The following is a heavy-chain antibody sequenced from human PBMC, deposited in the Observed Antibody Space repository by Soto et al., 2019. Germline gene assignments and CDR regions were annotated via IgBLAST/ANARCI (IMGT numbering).Heavy chain of an antibody. Sequence: QVQLVQSGAEVKKPGASVKVSCRAFGYTLTGYYMHWVRQAPGQGLEWMGWINPNSGGTNYAQKFQGWVTMTRDTSISTAYMELSRLRSDDTAVYYCARSGVGANELDYWGQGTLVTVSS. V-gene: IGHV1-2*04. CDR2: INPNSGGT. D-gene: IGHD1-26*01. CDR1: GYTLTGYY. CDR3: ARSGVGANELDY. J-gene: IGHJ4*02.